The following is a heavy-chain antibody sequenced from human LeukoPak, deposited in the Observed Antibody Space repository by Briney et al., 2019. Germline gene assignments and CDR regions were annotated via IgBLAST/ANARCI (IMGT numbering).Heavy chain of an antibody. V-gene: IGHV4-39*07. J-gene: IGHJ4*02. CDR3: ARERARYRLSRGGYRYYFDY. D-gene: IGHD2-21*02. CDR1: GGSISSSSYY. Sequence: PXETLSLTCTVSGGSISSSSYYWGWIRQPPGKGLEWIGEINHSGSTNYNPSLKSRVTISVDTSKNQFSLKLSSVTAADTAVYYCARERARYRLSRGGYRYYFDYWGQGTLVTVSS. CDR2: INHSGST.